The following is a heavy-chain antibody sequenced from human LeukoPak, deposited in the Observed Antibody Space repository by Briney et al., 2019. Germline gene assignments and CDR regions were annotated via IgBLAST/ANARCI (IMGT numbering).Heavy chain of an antibody. J-gene: IGHJ4*02. CDR2: INNNNNP. V-gene: IGHV3-23*05. Sequence: GGSLRLSCAASGFTVTRYAMSRVRQAPGVGLEWVAAINNNNNPYYADSVRGRFTISRDTSGNTLYLQMNNLRAGDTAIYYCAKDHPSSGWPAFESWGQGTLVTVSS. CDR1: GFTVTRYA. CDR3: AKDHPSSGWPAFES. D-gene: IGHD6-25*01.